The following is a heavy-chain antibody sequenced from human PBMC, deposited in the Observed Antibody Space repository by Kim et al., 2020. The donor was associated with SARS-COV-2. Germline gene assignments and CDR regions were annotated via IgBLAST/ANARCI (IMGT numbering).Heavy chain of an antibody. J-gene: IGHJ5*02. D-gene: IGHD3-22*01. CDR3: ARATMINYYDSSGYPNWFDP. CDR1: GFTFSSYW. V-gene: IGHV3-7*01. CDR2: IKQDGSEK. Sequence: GGSLRLSCAASGFTFSSYWMSWVRQAPGKGLEWVANIKQDGSEKYYVDSVKGRFTISRDNAKNSLYLQMNSLRAEDTAVYYCARATMINYYDSSGYPNWFDPWGQGTLVTVSS.